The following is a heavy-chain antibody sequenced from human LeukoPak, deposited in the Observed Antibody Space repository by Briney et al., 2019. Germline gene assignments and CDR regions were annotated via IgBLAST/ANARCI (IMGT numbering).Heavy chain of an antibody. J-gene: IGHJ4*02. CDR1: GFTFSSYS. CDR3: ARDKVGATTSRPTGHGY. CDR2: ISSSSSYI. D-gene: IGHD1-26*01. Sequence: GGSLRLSCAASGFTFSSYSMNWVRQAPGKGLEWVSSISSSSSYIYYADSVKGRFTISRDNAKNSLYLQMNSLRAEDTVVYYCARDKVGATTSRPTGHGYWGQGTLVTVSS. V-gene: IGHV3-21*04.